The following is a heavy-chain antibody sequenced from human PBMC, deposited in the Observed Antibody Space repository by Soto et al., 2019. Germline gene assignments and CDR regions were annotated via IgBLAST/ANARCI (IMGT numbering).Heavy chain of an antibody. Sequence: SETLSLTCTVSGGSISSYYWSWIRQPPGKGLEWIGYVYYSGSTNYNPSLKSRVTISVDTSKNQFSLKLSSVTAADTAAYYCARGDYYDSSGYFNWFDPWGQGTLVTVSS. CDR2: VYYSGST. J-gene: IGHJ5*02. CDR3: ARGDYYDSSGYFNWFDP. D-gene: IGHD3-22*01. CDR1: GGSISSYY. V-gene: IGHV4-59*01.